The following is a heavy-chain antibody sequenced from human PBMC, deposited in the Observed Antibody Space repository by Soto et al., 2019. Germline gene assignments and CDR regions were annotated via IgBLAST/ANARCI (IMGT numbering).Heavy chain of an antibody. CDR1: GFSISSAW. V-gene: IGHV3-15*07. Sequence: EVQLAESGGGLVKPGGSLRLSCAASGFSISSAWMNWVRQAPGKGLEWVGRIKTKTQGETTDYPAPVKGRFTISRDDSKNTISLQMNSLKMEDTAVYYCTTGSVEGYWGQGTLITVSS. D-gene: IGHD3-3*01. CDR3: TTGSVEGY. CDR2: IKTKTQGETT. J-gene: IGHJ4*02.